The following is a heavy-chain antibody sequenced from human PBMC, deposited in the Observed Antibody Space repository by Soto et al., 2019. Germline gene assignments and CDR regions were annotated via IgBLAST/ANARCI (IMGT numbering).Heavy chain of an antibody. CDR1: GDTVGNND. J-gene: IGHJ5*02. CDR2: MNPNSGNT. Sequence: ASVKVSCKASGDTVGNNDISCVRRATGQGLEWMGWMNPNSGNTGYAQKFQGRVSMTRNTSITTAYLELSSLRSDDTAIYYCARMATSGTLNWFDPWGQGTLVTVSS. V-gene: IGHV1-8*01. CDR3: ARMATSGTLNWFDP.